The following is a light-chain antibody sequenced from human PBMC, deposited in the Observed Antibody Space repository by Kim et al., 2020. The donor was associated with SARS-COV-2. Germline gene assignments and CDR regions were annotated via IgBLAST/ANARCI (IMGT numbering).Light chain of an antibody. CDR1: SLRSYY. Sequence: SSELTQDPAVSVALGQTVRITCQGDSLRSYYATWYQQKPGQAPILVIYGKNNRPSGIPDRFSGSSSGNTASLTITRTQAGDEADYYCNSRDSNDNVVFGGGTQLTVL. V-gene: IGLV3-19*01. J-gene: IGLJ2*01. CDR2: GKN. CDR3: NSRDSNDNVV.